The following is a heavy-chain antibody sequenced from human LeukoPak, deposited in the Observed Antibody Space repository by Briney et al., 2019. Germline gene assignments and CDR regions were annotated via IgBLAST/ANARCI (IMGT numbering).Heavy chain of an antibody. D-gene: IGHD5-24*01. V-gene: IGHV1-18*01. CDR1: GFALTTYN. J-gene: IGHJ6*03. CDR2: VTAFNENT. Sequence: ASVKVSCKASGFALTTYNIVWLRRAPGQGLEWVGWVTAFNENTHYSRKFQGRVTMTRDTSTSTAYMELRSLRSDDTAVYYCARNTYGYKFSMDVWGKGTTVTVSS. CDR3: ARNTYGYKFSMDV.